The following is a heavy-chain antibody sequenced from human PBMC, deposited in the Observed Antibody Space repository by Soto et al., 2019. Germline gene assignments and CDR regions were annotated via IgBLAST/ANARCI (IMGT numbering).Heavy chain of an antibody. D-gene: IGHD5-18*01. V-gene: IGHV3-30*18. CDR2: ISYDGSNK. J-gene: IGHJ4*02. CDR3: AKTYSSDFDY. CDR1: VFTFSSYG. Sequence: PGGSLRLSCAASVFTFSSYGMHWCRQAPGKGLEWVAVISYDGSNKYYADSVKGRFTISRDNSKNTLYLQMNSLRAEDTAVYYCAKTYSSDFDYWGRGTLVTVSS.